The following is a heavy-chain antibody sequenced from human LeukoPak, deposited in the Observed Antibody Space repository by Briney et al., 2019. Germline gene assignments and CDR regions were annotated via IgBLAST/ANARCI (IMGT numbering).Heavy chain of an antibody. Sequence: GGSLRLSCAASGFTFSSYAMHWVRQAPGKGLEWVANINQDGTEKYYVDSVKGRFTISRDNAKNSLYLQMNSLRAEDTAIYYCARGIDIWGQGTMVTVSS. CDR3: ARGIDI. V-gene: IGHV3-7*01. CDR2: INQDGTEK. CDR1: GFTFSSYA. J-gene: IGHJ3*02.